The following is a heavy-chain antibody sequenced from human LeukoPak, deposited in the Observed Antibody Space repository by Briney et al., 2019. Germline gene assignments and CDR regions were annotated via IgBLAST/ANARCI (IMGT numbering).Heavy chain of an antibody. J-gene: IGHJ4*02. V-gene: IGHV1-18*01. CDR1: GYTFTSYG. Sequence: ASVKVSRKASGYTFTSYGISWVRQAPGQGLEWMGWISAYNGNTNYAQKLQGRVTMTTDTSTSTAYMELRSLRSDDTAVYYCARDLGSIAAAGSFDYWGQGTLVTVPS. D-gene: IGHD6-25*01. CDR3: ARDLGSIAAAGSFDY. CDR2: ISAYNGNT.